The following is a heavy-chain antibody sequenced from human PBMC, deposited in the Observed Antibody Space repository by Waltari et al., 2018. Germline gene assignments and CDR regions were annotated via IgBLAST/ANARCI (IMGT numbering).Heavy chain of an antibody. CDR3: ARGYYKGVY. CDR2: ICNRGDI. J-gene: IGHJ4*02. Sequence: EVQLVESGGGLVKPGGSLRLSCVASGFTFSNYYVNWLRQAPGKVLEWIAAICNRGDINCAESVKGRFTISRDNGKNSLYLQMHSLRVEDTAVYFCARGYYKGVYWGQGTRVTVSS. CDR1: GFTFSNYY. D-gene: IGHD3-22*01. V-gene: IGHV3-21*02.